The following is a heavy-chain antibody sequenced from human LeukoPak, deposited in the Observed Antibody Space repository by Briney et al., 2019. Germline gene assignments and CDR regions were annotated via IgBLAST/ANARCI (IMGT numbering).Heavy chain of an antibody. CDR2: IYYSGST. V-gene: IGHV4-59*12. CDR1: GGSISSYY. J-gene: IGHJ5*02. Sequence: SETLSLTCTVSGGSISSYYWSWIRQPPGKGLEWIGYIYYSGSTNYNPSLKSRVTISVDTSKNQFSLKLSSVTAADTAVYYCARDWAYSSSWYDPEGNWFDPWGQGTLVTVSS. D-gene: IGHD6-13*01. CDR3: ARDWAYSSSWYDPEGNWFDP.